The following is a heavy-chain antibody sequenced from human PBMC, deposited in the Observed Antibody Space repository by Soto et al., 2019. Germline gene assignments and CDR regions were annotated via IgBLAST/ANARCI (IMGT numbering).Heavy chain of an antibody. CDR2: INHSGST. Sequence: SETLSLTCAVYGGSFSGYYWSWIRQPPGKGLEWIGEINHSGSTNYNPSLKSRVTISVDTSKNQFSLKLSSVTAADTAVYYCAREGAAAGRVFDYWGQGTLVTVSS. V-gene: IGHV4-34*01. CDR3: AREGAAAGRVFDY. J-gene: IGHJ4*02. D-gene: IGHD6-13*01. CDR1: GGSFSGYY.